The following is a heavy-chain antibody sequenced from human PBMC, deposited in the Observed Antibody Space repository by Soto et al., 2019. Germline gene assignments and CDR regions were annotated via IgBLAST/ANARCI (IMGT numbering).Heavy chain of an antibody. Sequence: GGSLRLSCAASGFTFSSYAMSWVRQAPGKGLEWVSAISGSGGCTYYADSVKGRFTISRDNAKNSLYLQMNSLRAEDTAVYYCARDTIFGAEYYYYYYGMDVWGQGTTVTVSS. CDR3: ARDTIFGAEYYYYYYGMDV. CDR2: ISGSGGCT. CDR1: GFTFSSYA. V-gene: IGHV3-23*01. J-gene: IGHJ6*02. D-gene: IGHD3-3*01.